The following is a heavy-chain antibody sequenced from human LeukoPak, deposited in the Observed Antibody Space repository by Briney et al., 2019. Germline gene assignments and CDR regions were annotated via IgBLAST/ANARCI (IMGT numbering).Heavy chain of an antibody. CDR1: GFTFSSYS. Sequence: GGSLRLSCAASGFTFSSYSMNWVRQAPGKGLEWVSYISSSSSTIYYADSVKGRFTISRDNAKNSLYLQMNSLRAEDTAVYYCASQWSIAPPEYYFDYWGQGTLVTVSS. V-gene: IGHV3-48*04. CDR3: ASQWSIAPPEYYFDY. CDR2: ISSSSSTI. D-gene: IGHD2-15*01. J-gene: IGHJ4*02.